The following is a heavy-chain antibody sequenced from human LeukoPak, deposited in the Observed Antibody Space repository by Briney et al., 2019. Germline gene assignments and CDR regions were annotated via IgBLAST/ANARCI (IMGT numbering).Heavy chain of an antibody. D-gene: IGHD6-6*01. CDR2: IYYSGST. J-gene: IGHJ3*02. Sequence: SETLSLTCTVSGGSLSSYYWNWIRKPPGKGLEWIGYIYYSGSTNYNPSLKSRVTISVDTSKNQFSLKLSFVTAADTAVYYCARGSIAARNDAFDIWGQGTMVSVSS. V-gene: IGHV4-59*01. CDR1: GGSLSSYY. CDR3: ARGSIAARNDAFDI.